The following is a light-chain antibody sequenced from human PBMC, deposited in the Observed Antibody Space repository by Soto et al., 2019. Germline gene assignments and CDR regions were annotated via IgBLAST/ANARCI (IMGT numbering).Light chain of an antibody. Sequence: EIVLTQSPATLSLSPGERATLSCRASQSVGSYLAWYQQKLGQAPRLLIYDASNRATGLPARFSGSGSGTDFTLTISSLEPEDFAVYYCQQSSNWPRTFGQGTKVEIK. CDR1: QSVGSY. CDR2: DAS. V-gene: IGKV3-11*01. J-gene: IGKJ1*01. CDR3: QQSSNWPRT.